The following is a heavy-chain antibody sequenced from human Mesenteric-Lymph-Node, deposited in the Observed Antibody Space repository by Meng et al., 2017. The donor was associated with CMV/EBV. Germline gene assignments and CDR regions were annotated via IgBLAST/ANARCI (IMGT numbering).Heavy chain of an antibody. D-gene: IGHD5-12*01. CDR2: IYWDDDK. Sequence: FTFSGFSLSTTGVGVGWIRQPPGKALEWLALIYWDDDKRYSPSLKSRLTITKDTSKNQVVLTMASVDPVDTATYYCAHLFRSGYDYWGQGTLVTVSS. V-gene: IGHV2-5*02. CDR3: AHLFRSGYDY. CDR1: GFSLSTTGVG. J-gene: IGHJ4*02.